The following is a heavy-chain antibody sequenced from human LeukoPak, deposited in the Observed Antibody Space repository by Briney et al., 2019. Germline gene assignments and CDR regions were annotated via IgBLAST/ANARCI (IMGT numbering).Heavy chain of an antibody. CDR3: GRGVRVLYYYYMDV. J-gene: IGHJ6*03. CDR2: INHIGST. D-gene: IGHD3-10*01. CDR1: GGSFSGYY. Sequence: PSETLSLTCAVYGGSFSGYYWGWIRQPPGKGLEWIGEINHIGSTNYNPSLKSRVTISVDTSKNQFSLKLSSVTAADTAVYYCGRGVRVLYYYYMDVWGKGTTVTVSS. V-gene: IGHV4-34*01.